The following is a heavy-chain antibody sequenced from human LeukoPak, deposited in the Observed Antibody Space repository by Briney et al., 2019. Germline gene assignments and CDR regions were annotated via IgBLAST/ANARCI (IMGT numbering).Heavy chain of an antibody. V-gene: IGHV3-53*01. CDR3: ARDAPQVPAAGVLAS. J-gene: IGHJ5*02. Sequence: PGGSLRLSCAASGFTVSDNYMSWVRQAPGKGLEWVSVMYSRGDTYYANSVKGRFTFSRDISKNTLYLQMDGLRNEDTAMYYCARDAPQVPAAGVLASWGQGNLVIVSS. D-gene: IGHD6-13*01. CDR2: MYSRGDT. CDR1: GFTVSDNY.